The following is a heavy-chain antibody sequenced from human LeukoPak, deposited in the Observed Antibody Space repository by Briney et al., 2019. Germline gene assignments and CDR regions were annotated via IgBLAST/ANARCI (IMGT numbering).Heavy chain of an antibody. CDR2: TNHSGST. CDR1: GGSFSDYY. CDR3: ARESVVAAAPFDY. J-gene: IGHJ4*02. D-gene: IGHD2-15*01. V-gene: IGHV4-34*01. Sequence: SETLSLTCAVYGGSFSDYYWSWIRQPPGKGLEWIGETNHSGSTNYNPSLNSRVTTSVDTSKNQFSLRLSSVTAADTAVYYCARESVVAAAPFDYWGQGTLVTVSS.